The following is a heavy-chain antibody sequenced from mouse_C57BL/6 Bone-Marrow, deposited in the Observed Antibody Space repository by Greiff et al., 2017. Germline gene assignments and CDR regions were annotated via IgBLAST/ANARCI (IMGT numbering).Heavy chain of an antibody. D-gene: IGHD1-1*01. V-gene: IGHV5-6*01. CDR2: ISSGGSYT. CDR1: GFTFSSYG. J-gene: IGHJ4*01. CDR3: ARHRSYYAMDY. Sequence: EVKLMESGGDLVKPGGSLKLSCAASGFTFSSYGMSWVRQTPDKRLEWVATISSGGSYTYYPDSVKGRFTISRGNAKNTLYLQMSSLKSEDTAMYYCARHRSYYAMDYWGQGTSVTVSS.